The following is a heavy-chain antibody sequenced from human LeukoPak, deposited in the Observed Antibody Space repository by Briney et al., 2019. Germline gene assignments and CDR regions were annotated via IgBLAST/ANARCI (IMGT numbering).Heavy chain of an antibody. CDR2: IYYSGST. D-gene: IGHD6-25*01. Sequence: PSETLSLTCTVSGGSISSYYWSWIRQPPGKGLEWIGYIYYSGSTNYNPSLKSRVTISVDTSKNQFSLKLSSVTAADTAVYYCARTLFSGWTQYYFDYWGQGTLVTVSS. V-gene: IGHV4-59*01. CDR1: GGSISSYY. J-gene: IGHJ4*02. CDR3: ARTLFSGWTQYYFDY.